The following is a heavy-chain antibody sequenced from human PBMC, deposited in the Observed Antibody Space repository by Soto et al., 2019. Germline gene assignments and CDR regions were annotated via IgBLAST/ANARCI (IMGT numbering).Heavy chain of an antibody. Sequence: SETLSLTCTVSGGSISSYYWSWIRQPPGKGLEWIGYIYYSGSTNYNPSLKSRVTISVDTSKNQFSLKLSSVTAADTAVYYCARDAGSGSHDYYYYYGMDVWGQGTTVTVSS. CDR1: GGSISSYY. CDR2: IYYSGST. J-gene: IGHJ6*02. V-gene: IGHV4-59*01. CDR3: ARDAGSGSHDYYYYYGMDV. D-gene: IGHD3-10*01.